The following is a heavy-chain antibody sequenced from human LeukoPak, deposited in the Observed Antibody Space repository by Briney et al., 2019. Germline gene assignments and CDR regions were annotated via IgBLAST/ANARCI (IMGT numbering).Heavy chain of an antibody. V-gene: IGHV3-33*06. Sequence: GRSLRLSCAASGFTFSSYGMHWVRQAPGKGLEWVAVIWYDGSNKYYADSVKGRFTISRDNSKNTLYLQMNSLRAEDTAVYYCAKDEGSYCDYWGQGTLVTVSS. D-gene: IGHD1-26*01. J-gene: IGHJ4*02. CDR3: AKDEGSYCDY. CDR2: IWYDGSNK. CDR1: GFTFSSYG.